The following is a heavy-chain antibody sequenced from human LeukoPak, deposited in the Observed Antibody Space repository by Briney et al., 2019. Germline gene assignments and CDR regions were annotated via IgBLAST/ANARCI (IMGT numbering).Heavy chain of an antibody. D-gene: IGHD3-22*01. CDR1: GYTFTSYG. CDR3: TLSYYDSSGYYTDDY. CDR2: ISAYNGNT. Sequence: ASVKVSCKASGYTFTSYGISWVRQAPGQGLEWMGWISAYNGNTNYAQKLQGRVTMTTDTSTSTAYMELRSLRSDDTAVYYCTLSYYDSSGYYTDDYWGQGTLVTVSS. J-gene: IGHJ4*02. V-gene: IGHV1-18*01.